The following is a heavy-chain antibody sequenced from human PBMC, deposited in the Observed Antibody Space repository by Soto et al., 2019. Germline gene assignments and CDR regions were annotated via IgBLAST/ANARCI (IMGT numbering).Heavy chain of an antibody. CDR3: ASGRWLQLPAY. V-gene: IGHV4-39*01. D-gene: IGHD5-12*01. J-gene: IGHJ4*02. Sequence: SETLPLTCTASGGSIGSSSYYWAWIRQPPGKGLEWIGSIDYNGGTYYHPSLKSRVTISEDTSRNHFSLKLRSVTASDTAVYYCASGRWLQLPAYWGQGTLVTVSS. CDR1: GGSIGSSSYY. CDR2: IDYNGGT.